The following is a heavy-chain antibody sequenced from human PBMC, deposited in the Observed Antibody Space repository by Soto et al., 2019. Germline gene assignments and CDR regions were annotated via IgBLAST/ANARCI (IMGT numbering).Heavy chain of an antibody. CDR3: ARGDRGAFDL. CDR1: GCTFDYYW. CDR2: IHSDGTST. D-gene: IGHD1-26*01. V-gene: IGHV3-74*01. J-gene: IGHJ3*01. Sequence: GXSLILSCAASGCTFDYYWMHCVRQAPGKGLVWVSRIHSDGTSTTYADSVKGRFTISRDNAKNTLSLQMNSLRAEDTAVYYCARGDRGAFDLWGQGTVVTVS.